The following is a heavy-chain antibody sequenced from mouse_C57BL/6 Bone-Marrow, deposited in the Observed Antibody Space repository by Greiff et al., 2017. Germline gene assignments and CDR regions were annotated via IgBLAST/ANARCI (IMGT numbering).Heavy chain of an antibody. Sequence: EVKLVESGGDLVKPGGSLKLSCAASGFTFSSYGMSWVRQTPDKRLEWVATISSGGSYTYYPDSVKGRFTISRDNAKNTLYLQMSNLKSEDTAMYDCARRGGYDGNPGAYWGQGTLVTVSA. CDR1: GFTFSSYG. CDR3: ARRGGYDGNPGAY. J-gene: IGHJ3*01. CDR2: ISSGGSYT. V-gene: IGHV5-6*02. D-gene: IGHD2-1*01.